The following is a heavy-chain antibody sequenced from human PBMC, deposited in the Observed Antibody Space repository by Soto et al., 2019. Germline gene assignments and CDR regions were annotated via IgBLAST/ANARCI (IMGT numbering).Heavy chain of an antibody. V-gene: IGHV5-51*01. D-gene: IGHD3-3*01. CDR1: GYSFTSYC. J-gene: IGHJ6*02. CDR3: ARSQFGARNYYYYGMDV. CDR2: IYPGDSDT. Sequence: PGESLKLSCKGSGYSFTSYCISGVREMPGKGLERMGIIYPGDSDTRYSPSFQGQVTISADKSISTAYLQWSSLKASATAMYSCARSQFGARNYYYYGMDVWGQGTTVTVSS.